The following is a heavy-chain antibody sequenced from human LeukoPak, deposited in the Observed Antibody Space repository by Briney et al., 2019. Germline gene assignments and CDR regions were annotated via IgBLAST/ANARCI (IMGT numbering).Heavy chain of an antibody. CDR3: ARGYYSDTTGYNPLDH. CDR2: ISSSGSSM. Sequence: GGSLRLSCAASGFTFSSYEMNWVRQAPGKGLEWISYISSSGSSMSYADSVKGRFTISRDNAKNSMYLQMTSLRAGDAADYYCARGYYSDTTGYNPLDHWGQGTLVTVSS. J-gene: IGHJ4*02. D-gene: IGHD3-22*01. V-gene: IGHV3-48*03. CDR1: GFTFSSYE.